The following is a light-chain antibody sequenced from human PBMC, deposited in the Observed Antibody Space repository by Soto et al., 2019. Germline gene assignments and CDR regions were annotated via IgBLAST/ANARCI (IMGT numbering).Light chain of an antibody. CDR1: QSVSADY. J-gene: IGKJ1*01. V-gene: IGKV3-20*01. Sequence: EIVMPQSHATLSVSPGESSTLSRRDSQSVSADYLAWYQLKPDQANRLLMYGSSSRATGIPDRFSGSGSGTDFTLTISRLDPEEFAVYFCQKYGSSPRTVGHGTKVDIK. CDR2: GSS. CDR3: QKYGSSPRT.